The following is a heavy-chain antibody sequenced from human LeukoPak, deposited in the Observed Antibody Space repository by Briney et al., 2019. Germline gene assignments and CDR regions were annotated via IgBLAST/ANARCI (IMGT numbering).Heavy chain of an antibody. V-gene: IGHV3-66*01. Sequence: TGGSLRLSCAASGFTVSSNYMSWVRQAPGKGLEWVSVIYSGGSTHYVDSVKGRFTISRDNSKNTVYLQMNSLRAGDTAVYYCASLYYGGNNFDYWGQGTLVTVSS. CDR3: ASLYYGGNNFDY. J-gene: IGHJ4*02. CDR2: IYSGGST. D-gene: IGHD4-23*01. CDR1: GFTVSSNY.